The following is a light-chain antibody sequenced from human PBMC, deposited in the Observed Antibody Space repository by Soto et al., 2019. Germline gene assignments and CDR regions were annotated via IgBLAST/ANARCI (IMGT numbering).Light chain of an antibody. J-gene: IGKJ5*01. V-gene: IGKV3-20*01. CDR2: DAS. CDR3: QQYGSSLIT. Sequence: EIMLTQAPGTLSLSPGDRATLSCRASQSVSGSYLAWYQQKPGQTPRLLIYDASNRATGIPARFSGSGSGTDFTLTISRLEPEDFAVYYCQQYGSSLITFGQGTRLEI. CDR1: QSVSGSY.